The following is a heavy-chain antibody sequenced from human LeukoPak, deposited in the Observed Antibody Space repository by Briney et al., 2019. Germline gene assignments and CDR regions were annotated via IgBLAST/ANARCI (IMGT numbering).Heavy chain of an antibody. CDR3: ARDLTEDRGRLAKNWLDP. CDR1: GGSISSYY. V-gene: IGHV4-59*01. D-gene: IGHD6-19*01. Sequence: SSETLSLTCAVSGGSISSYYWSWIRQPPGKGLEWIGNIYNSGSTNYNPSLKSRVTISVDTSKNQFSLKLSSVTAADTAVYYCARDLTEDRGRLAKNWLDPLGQGMLVNGSS. CDR2: IYNSGST. J-gene: IGHJ5*02.